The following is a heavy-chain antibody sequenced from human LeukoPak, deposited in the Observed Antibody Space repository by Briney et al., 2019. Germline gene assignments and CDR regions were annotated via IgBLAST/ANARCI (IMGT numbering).Heavy chain of an antibody. Sequence: SETLSLTCTVSGGFISNSSYYWACIRQPPGKGLEWLGSIYFSRDTNYNPSLKSRVTISVDTSKNQFSLNLSSVTAADTAVYYCARNPGSDYPEWWGQGTLVTVSS. D-gene: IGHD4-17*01. CDR1: GGFISNSSYY. CDR2: IYFSRDT. J-gene: IGHJ4*02. CDR3: ARNPGSDYPEW. V-gene: IGHV4-39*07.